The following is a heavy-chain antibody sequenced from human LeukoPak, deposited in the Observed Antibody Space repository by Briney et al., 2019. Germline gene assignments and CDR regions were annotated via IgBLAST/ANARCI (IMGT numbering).Heavy chain of an antibody. CDR3: ARGPENYYYVMDV. CDR1: GFTFSSHG. CDR2: IWYDGSNK. D-gene: IGHD1-14*01. J-gene: IGHJ6*02. V-gene: IGHV3-33*01. Sequence: GGSLRLSCAASGFTFSSHGMHWVRQAPGKGLEWVAVIWYDGSNKYYADSVKGRFTISRDNSKNTLYLQMNTLRAEDTAVYYCARGPENYYYVMDVWGQGTTVTVSS.